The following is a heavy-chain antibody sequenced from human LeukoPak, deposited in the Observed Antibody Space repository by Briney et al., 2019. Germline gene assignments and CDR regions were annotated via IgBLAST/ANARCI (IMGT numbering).Heavy chain of an antibody. J-gene: IGHJ1*01. CDR2: INPSGGST. CDR1: GYTFTSYY. V-gene: IGHV1-46*01. Sequence: ASVKVSCKASGYTFTSYYMHWLRQAPGQGLEWMGIINPSGGSTSYAQKFQGRVTMTRDTSTSTVYMELSRLRSEEAAVYYCARDPGIYDSGGLQRKSFHHWGQGTLVTVSS. CDR3: ARDPGIYDSGGLQRKSFHH. D-gene: IGHD3-22*01.